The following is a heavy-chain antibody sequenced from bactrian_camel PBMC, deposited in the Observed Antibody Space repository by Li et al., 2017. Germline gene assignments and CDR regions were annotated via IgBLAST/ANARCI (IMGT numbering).Heavy chain of an antibody. CDR3: AAGLRGGRWSDISAYAY. CDR1: EKIDLYC. CDR2: IYRASGDS. D-gene: IGHD1*01. J-gene: IGHJ4*01. V-gene: IGHV3S6*01. Sequence: HVQLVESGGGSVQAGGSLRLSCAASEKIDLYCMGWFRQAPGKEREWVAGIYRASGDSAYADSVKGRFTISRDNARNTLYLQMNSLKPEDTAMYYCAAGLRGGRWSDISAYAYWGQGTQVTVS.